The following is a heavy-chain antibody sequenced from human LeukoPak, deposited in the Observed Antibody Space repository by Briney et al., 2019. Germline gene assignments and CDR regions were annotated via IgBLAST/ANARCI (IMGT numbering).Heavy chain of an antibody. Sequence: GGSLRLSRVASGFTFSSYNINWVRQAPGKGLEWLSYISSSSSTIHYADSAKGRFTISRDNAKNSLYLQMNSLRDEDTAVYYCARAVSGYIYGYGYWGQGTLVTVSS. V-gene: IGHV3-48*02. J-gene: IGHJ4*02. D-gene: IGHD5-18*01. CDR1: GFTFSSYN. CDR3: ARAVSGYIYGYGY. CDR2: ISSSSSTI.